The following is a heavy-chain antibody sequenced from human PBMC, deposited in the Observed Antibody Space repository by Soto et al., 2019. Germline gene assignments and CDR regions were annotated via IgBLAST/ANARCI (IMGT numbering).Heavy chain of an antibody. CDR3: ARDKLTGLFDY. V-gene: IGHV4-34*01. J-gene: IGHJ4*02. D-gene: IGHD2-8*02. Sequence: PSETLSLTCAVYGGSFSGYYWTGIRQPPGTGLEWIGEINHSGSTNYNPSLKSRVTISVDTSKNQFSLKLTSVTAADTAVYYCARDKLTGLFDYWGQRTLVTVSS. CDR1: GGSFSGYY. CDR2: INHSGST.